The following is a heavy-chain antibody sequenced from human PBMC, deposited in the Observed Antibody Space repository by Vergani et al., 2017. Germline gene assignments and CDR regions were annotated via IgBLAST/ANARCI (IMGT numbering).Heavy chain of an antibody. J-gene: IGHJ3*02. CDR1: GGSTSSSSYY. V-gene: IGHV4-39*01. Sequence: QLQLQESGPGLVKPSETLSLTCTVSGGSTSSSSYYWGWIRQPPGKGLEWIGIIYYSGSTYYNPSLKSRVTISVDTSKNQFSLKLSSVTAAATAVYYCARLSRVLVVVVTARPIDAFDIWSEGRMVTVSS. CDR3: ARLSRVLVVVVTARPIDAFDI. D-gene: IGHD2-15*01. CDR2: IYYSGST.